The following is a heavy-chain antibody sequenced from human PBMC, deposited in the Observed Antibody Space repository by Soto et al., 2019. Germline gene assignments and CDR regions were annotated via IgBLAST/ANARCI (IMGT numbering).Heavy chain of an antibody. CDR2: IYYSGST. V-gene: IGHV4-39*01. D-gene: IGHD2-15*01. Sequence: SETLSLTCTVSGGSISSSSYYWGWIRQPPGKGLEWIGSIYYSGSTYYNPSLKSRVTISVDTSKNQFSLKLSSVTAADTAVYYCARLNYCSGGSCYSVSLDYWGQGTLVTVSS. CDR1: GGSISSSSYY. CDR3: ARLNYCSGGSCYSVSLDY. J-gene: IGHJ4*02.